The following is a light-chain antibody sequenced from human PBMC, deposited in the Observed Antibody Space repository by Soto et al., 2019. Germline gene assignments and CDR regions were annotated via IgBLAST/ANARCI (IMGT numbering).Light chain of an antibody. V-gene: IGKV1-6*02. J-gene: IGKJ1*01. CDR2: AAS. Sequence: IQMTQSPSSLSASVRDRGTITCRASQDIGNDLGWYQQKPGKAPNLLIYAASSLRSGVPSRFSGSGSGTHFTLTINSLQAEDSATYFCLQDYTYPWTFGQGTKVDIK. CDR1: QDIGND. CDR3: LQDYTYPWT.